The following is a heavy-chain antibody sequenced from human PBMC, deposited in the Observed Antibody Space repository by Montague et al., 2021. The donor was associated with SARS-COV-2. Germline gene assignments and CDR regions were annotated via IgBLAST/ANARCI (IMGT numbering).Heavy chain of an antibody. D-gene: IGHD3-10*01. CDR1: GGSISTNY. CDR2: IYYSGST. CDR3: AGAGITMVRGVNRWAFDI. Sequence: SETLSLTCTVSGGSISTNYWSWTRQPPGKGLEWIGYIYYSGSTNYYPSLKSRVTISVDTSKNQFSLKLSSVTAADTAVYYCAGAGITMVRGVNRWAFDIWAQGTMVTVPS. J-gene: IGHJ3*02. V-gene: IGHV4-59*01.